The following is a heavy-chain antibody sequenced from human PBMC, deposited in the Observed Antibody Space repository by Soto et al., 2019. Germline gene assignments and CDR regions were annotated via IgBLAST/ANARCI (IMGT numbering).Heavy chain of an antibody. CDR2: INSDGSST. CDR1: GFTFSSYW. D-gene: IGHD3-22*01. CDR3: ARGPAAYYYDSSGYEGDY. Sequence: PGGSLRLSCAASGFTFSSYWMHWVRQAPGKGLVWVSRINSDGSSTSYADSVKGRFTISRDNAKNTLYLQMNSLRAEDTAVYYCARGPAAYYYDSSGYEGDYWGQGTLVTVS. V-gene: IGHV3-74*01. J-gene: IGHJ4*02.